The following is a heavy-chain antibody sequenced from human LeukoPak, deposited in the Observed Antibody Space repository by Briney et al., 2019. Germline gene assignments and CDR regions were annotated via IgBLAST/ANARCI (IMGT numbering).Heavy chain of an antibody. CDR3: ARVKAVAAAGPNWFDP. D-gene: IGHD6-13*01. CDR1: GGSFSGYY. J-gene: IGHJ5*02. Sequence: SETLSLTCAVYGGSFSGYYWSCIRHPPGKGLEWIGEINHSGSTNYNPSLKSRVTISVDTSKNQFSLKLSSVTAADTAVYYCARVKAVAAAGPNWFDPWGQGTLVTVSS. CDR2: INHSGST. V-gene: IGHV4-34*01.